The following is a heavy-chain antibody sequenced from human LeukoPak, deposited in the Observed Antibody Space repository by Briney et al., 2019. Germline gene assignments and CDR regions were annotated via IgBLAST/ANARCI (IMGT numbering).Heavy chain of an antibody. V-gene: IGHV3-30-3*01. Sequence: GGSLRLSCAASGFTFSSYAMHWVRQAPGKGLEWVAVISYDGSNKYYADSVKGRFTISRDNSKNTLYLQMNSLRAEDTAVYYCAGIWFGELSYGMDVWGQGTTVTVSS. CDR1: GFTFSSYA. J-gene: IGHJ6*02. D-gene: IGHD3-10*01. CDR2: ISYDGSNK. CDR3: AGIWFGELSYGMDV.